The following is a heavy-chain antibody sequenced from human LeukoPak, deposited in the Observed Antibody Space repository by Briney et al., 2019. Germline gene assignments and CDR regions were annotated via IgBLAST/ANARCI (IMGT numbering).Heavy chain of an antibody. CDR2: ISAYNGNT. CDR1: GYTFTSYG. J-gene: IGHJ5*02. CDR3: ARGAAAADSWFDP. D-gene: IGHD6-13*01. Sequence: ASVKVSCKASGYTFTSYGISWVRQAPGQGLEWMGWISAYNGNTNYAQKLQGRVTMTTGTYTNIASDDTAVYYCARGAAAADSWFDPWGQGTLVTVSS. V-gene: IGHV1-18*01.